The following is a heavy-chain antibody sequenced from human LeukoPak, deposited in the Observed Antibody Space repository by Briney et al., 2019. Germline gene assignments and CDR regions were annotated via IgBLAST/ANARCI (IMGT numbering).Heavy chain of an antibody. CDR3: ARGRKLPYNWFDP. V-gene: IGHV1-8*01. CDR1: GYTFTSYD. D-gene: IGHD1-26*01. CDR2: MNPNSGNT. J-gene: IGHJ5*02. Sequence: ASVKVSCKASGYTFTSYDINWVRQATGQGLEWMGWMNPNSGNTGYAQKFQGRVTMTRNTSKSTAYMQLSSLRSEDTAVYYCARGRKLPYNWFDPCGQGTLVTVSS.